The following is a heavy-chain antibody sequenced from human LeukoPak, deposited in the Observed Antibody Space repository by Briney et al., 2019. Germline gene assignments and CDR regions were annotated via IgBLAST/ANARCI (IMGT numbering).Heavy chain of an antibody. D-gene: IGHD1-26*01. J-gene: IGHJ6*02. Sequence: KSGGSLRLSCAASGFTFSSYSMNWVRQAPGMGLEWVSSISSSSYIYYADSVKGRFTISRDNAKNSLYLQMNSLRAEDTAVYYCARVASGSYSYYYYYGMDVWGQGTTVTVSS. V-gene: IGHV3-21*01. CDR1: GFTFSSYS. CDR2: ISSSSYI. CDR3: ARVASGSYSYYYYYGMDV.